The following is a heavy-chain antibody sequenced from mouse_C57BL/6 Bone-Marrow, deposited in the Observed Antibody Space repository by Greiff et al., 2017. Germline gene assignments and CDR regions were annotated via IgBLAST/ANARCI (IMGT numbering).Heavy chain of an antibody. CDR2: IWSGGST. Sequence: VQLQQSGPGLVQPSQCLSITCTVSGFSLTSYGVHWVRQSPGKGLEWLGVIWSGGSTDYNAAFVSGLCTSKDNSRSQVFFKMNSLQADDTAIYYCARDDYDHDGYWYFDVWGTGTTVTVSS. V-gene: IGHV2-2*01. CDR3: ARDDYDHDGYWYFDV. D-gene: IGHD2-4*01. J-gene: IGHJ1*03. CDR1: GFSLTSYG.